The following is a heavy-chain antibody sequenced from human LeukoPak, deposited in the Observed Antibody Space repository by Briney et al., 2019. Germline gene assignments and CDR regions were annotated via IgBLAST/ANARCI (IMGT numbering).Heavy chain of an antibody. CDR2: IWYDGSNK. Sequence: PGGSLRLSCAASRFTFSSYGMHWVRQAPGKGLEWVAVIWYDGSNKYYADSVKGRFTISRDNSKNTLYLQMNSLRAEDTAVYYCARTGYLWFGELLSFDYWGQGTLVTVSS. V-gene: IGHV3-33*01. CDR1: RFTFSSYG. CDR3: ARTGYLWFGELLSFDY. J-gene: IGHJ4*02. D-gene: IGHD3-10*01.